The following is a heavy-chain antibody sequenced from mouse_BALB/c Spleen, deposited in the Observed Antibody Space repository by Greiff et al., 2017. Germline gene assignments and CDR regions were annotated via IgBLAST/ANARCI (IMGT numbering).Heavy chain of an antibody. CDR3: AREIYYGNHYYAMDY. Sequence: EVQLVESGPGLVKPSQSLSLTCTVTGYSITSDYAWNWIRQFPGNKLEWMGYISYSGSTSYNPSLKSRISITRDTSKNQFFLQLNSVTTEDTATYYCAREIYYGNHYYAMDYWGQGTSVTVSS. CDR1: GYSITSDYA. CDR2: ISYSGST. D-gene: IGHD2-1*01. J-gene: IGHJ4*01. V-gene: IGHV3-2*02.